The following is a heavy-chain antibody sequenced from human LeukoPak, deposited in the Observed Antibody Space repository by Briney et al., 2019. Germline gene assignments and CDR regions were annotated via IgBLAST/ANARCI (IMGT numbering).Heavy chain of an antibody. D-gene: IGHD4-23*01. J-gene: IGHJ3*02. CDR3: ARGTGRGYGGNSDAFDI. CDR1: GYTFTSDG. Sequence: ASVKVSCKASGYTFTSDGISWVRQAPGQGLEWMGWISAYNGNTNYAQKLQGRVTMTTDTSTSTAYMELRSLRSDDTAVYYCARGTGRGYGGNSDAFDIWGQGIMVTVSS. V-gene: IGHV1-18*01. CDR2: ISAYNGNT.